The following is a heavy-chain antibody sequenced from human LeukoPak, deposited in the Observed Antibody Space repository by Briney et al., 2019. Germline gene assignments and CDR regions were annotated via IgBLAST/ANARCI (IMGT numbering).Heavy chain of an antibody. V-gene: IGHV3-33*06. D-gene: IGHD4-23*01. CDR2: IWYDGSNK. Sequence: GGSLRLSCAASGFTFSTYGMHWVRQAPGKGLEWVAVIWYDGSNKYYACFVKGRFTTSRDNSKNTLYLQMNSLRAEDTAVYYCAKANGGNNARFDYWGQGTLVTVSS. J-gene: IGHJ4*02. CDR3: AKANGGNNARFDY. CDR1: GFTFSTYG.